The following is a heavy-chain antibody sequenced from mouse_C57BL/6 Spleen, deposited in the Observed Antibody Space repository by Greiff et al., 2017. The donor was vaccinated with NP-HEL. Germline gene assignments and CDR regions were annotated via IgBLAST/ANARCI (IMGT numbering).Heavy chain of an antibody. V-gene: IGHV5-17*01. Sequence: EVNLVESGGGLVKPGGSLKLSCAASGFTFSDYGMHWVRQAPEKGLEWVAYISSGSSTIYYADTVKGRFTISRDNAKNTLFLQMTSLRSEDTAMYYCARGAGTPWFAYWGQGTLVTVSA. CDR3: ARGAGTPWFAY. D-gene: IGHD4-1*01. CDR1: GFTFSDYG. CDR2: ISSGSSTI. J-gene: IGHJ3*01.